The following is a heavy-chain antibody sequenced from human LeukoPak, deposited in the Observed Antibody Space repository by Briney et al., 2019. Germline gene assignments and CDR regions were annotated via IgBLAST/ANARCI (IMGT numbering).Heavy chain of an antibody. CDR2: MFDSEST. CDR3: ATIKRGSIYGYFDF. J-gene: IGHJ4*02. Sequence: SETLSLTCTVSGVSISSHYWSWIRQPPGKGLEWIGYMFDSESTKDNPSLKSRNTLSADTSKNQFSLRLSSVTAADTAVYYCATIKRGSIYGYFDFWGQGILVTVSS. D-gene: IGHD5-18*01. V-gene: IGHV4-59*11. CDR1: GVSISSHY.